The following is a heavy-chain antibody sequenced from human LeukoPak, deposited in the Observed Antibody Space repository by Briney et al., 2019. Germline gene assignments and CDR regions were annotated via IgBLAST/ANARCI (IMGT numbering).Heavy chain of an antibody. D-gene: IGHD2-15*01. V-gene: IGHV1-2*06. CDR1: GYTFTGYY. Sequence: GASVKVSCKASGYTFTGYYMHWVRQAPGQGLEWMGRINPNSGGTNYAQKFQGRVTMTRDTSISTAYMELSRLRSDDTAVYYRARAICSGGSCYSVIRAFDIWGQGTMVTVSS. J-gene: IGHJ3*02. CDR3: ARAICSGGSCYSVIRAFDI. CDR2: INPNSGGT.